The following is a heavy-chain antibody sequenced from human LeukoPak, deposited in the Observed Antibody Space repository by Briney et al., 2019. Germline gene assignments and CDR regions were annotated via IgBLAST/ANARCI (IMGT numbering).Heavy chain of an antibody. J-gene: IGHJ4*02. CDR1: GFTFSSYG. CDR3: ARDRVVARFDY. Sequence: GGSLRLSCAASGFTFSSYGMHWVRQAPGKGLEWVAVIWYDGSNKYYADSVKGRFTISRDNSKNTLHLQMNSLRAEDTAVYYCARDRVVARFDYWGQGTLVTVSS. V-gene: IGHV3-33*01. D-gene: IGHD3-22*01. CDR2: IWYDGSNK.